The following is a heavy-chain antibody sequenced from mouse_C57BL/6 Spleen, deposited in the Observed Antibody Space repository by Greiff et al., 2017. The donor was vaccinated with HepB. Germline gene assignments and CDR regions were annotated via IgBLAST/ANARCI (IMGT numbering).Heavy chain of an antibody. CDR1: GYAFSSYW. CDR3: ARFGTTVAFDY. Sequence: VQLVESGAELVKPGASVKISCKASGYAFSSYWMNWVKQRPGKGLEWIGQIYPGDGDTNYNGKFKGKATLTADKSSSTAYMQLSSLTSEDSAVYFCARFGTTVAFDYWGQGTTLTVSS. D-gene: IGHD1-1*01. V-gene: IGHV1-80*01. J-gene: IGHJ2*01. CDR2: IYPGDGDT.